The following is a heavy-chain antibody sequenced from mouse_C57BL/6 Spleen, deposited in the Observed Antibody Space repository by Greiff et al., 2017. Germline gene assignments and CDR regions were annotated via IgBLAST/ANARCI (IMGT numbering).Heavy chain of an antibody. J-gene: IGHJ2*01. V-gene: IGHV3-6*01. D-gene: IGHD1-1*01. CDR3: ARVYYGSSYVFDY. Sequence: EVQLQQSGPGLVKPSQSLSLTCSVTGYSITSGYYWNWIRQFPGNKLEWMGYISYDGSNNYNPSLKNRISITRDTSKNQFFLKLNSVTTEDTATYYCARVYYGSSYVFDYWGQGTTLTVSS. CDR1: GYSITSGYY. CDR2: ISYDGSN.